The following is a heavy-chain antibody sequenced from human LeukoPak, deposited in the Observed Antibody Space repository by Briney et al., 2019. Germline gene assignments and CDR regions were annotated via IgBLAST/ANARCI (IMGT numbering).Heavy chain of an antibody. CDR3: ARGRRITMIVLVITDAFDI. Sequence: SETLSLTCAVYGGSFSGYYWSWIRQPPGKGLEWIGEINHSGSTNYNPSLKSRVTISVDTSKNQFSLKLSSVTAADTAVYYCARGRRITMIVLVITDAFDIWGQGTMVTVSS. J-gene: IGHJ3*02. CDR1: GGSFSGYY. CDR2: INHSGST. D-gene: IGHD3-22*01. V-gene: IGHV4-34*01.